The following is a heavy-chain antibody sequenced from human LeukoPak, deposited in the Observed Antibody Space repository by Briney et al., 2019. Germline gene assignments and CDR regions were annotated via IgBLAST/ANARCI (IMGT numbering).Heavy chain of an antibody. J-gene: IGHJ4*02. D-gene: IGHD1-1*01. V-gene: IGHV4-39*01. Sequence: SETLSLTCTVSGGSISRTNYHWGWIRQPPGKDLEWIGSIYYSGSTYYNPSPKSRVTISVDTSKNQFSLRLSSVTAADTAVYYCASVMTGSIFDYWGQGTLVTVSS. CDR1: GGSISRTNYH. CDR2: IYYSGST. CDR3: ASVMTGSIFDY.